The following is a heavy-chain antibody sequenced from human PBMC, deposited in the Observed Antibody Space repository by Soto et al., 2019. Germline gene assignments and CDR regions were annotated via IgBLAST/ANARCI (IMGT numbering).Heavy chain of an antibody. CDR3: ARTPYGDYRRNGMDV. CDR2: IFSNDDK. CDR1: GLSLSTAKLG. Sequence: ESGPTLVNPTETLTLTCTVSGLSLSTAKLGVSWIRQPPGKALEWLAHIFSNDDKSYSTSLDRRLTISKDTSKSQVVLTMTNLDPVDSGTYYCARTPYGDYRRNGMDVWGQGTTVTVSS. J-gene: IGHJ6*02. V-gene: IGHV2-26*01. D-gene: IGHD4-17*01.